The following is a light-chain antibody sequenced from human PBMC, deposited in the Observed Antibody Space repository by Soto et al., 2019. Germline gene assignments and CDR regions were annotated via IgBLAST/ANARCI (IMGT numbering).Light chain of an antibody. CDR3: QLYNNCPFT. Sequence: MTQFPATLSVSPGDRATLSCRTSQSVGVNLAWYQQKPGHSPRLLIYGTSIRATGIPARFSGSGSGTEFTLTISTLQSEDFAVYYCQLYNNCPFTFGPGTKVDVK. CDR2: GTS. V-gene: IGKV3-15*01. CDR1: QSVGVN. J-gene: IGKJ3*01.